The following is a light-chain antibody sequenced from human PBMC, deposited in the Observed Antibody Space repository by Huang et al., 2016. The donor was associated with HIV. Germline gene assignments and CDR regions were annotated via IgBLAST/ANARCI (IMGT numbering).Light chain of an antibody. V-gene: IGKV3-11*01. Sequence: EIVLTQSPATLSLSPGETATLSCRASQSVTRSLAWYQQKPGQAPRLVIYDTSNTAPGIAARFSGSGSGTDYTLTISNLDPDDFAVYYCQQRSESITFGPGTKVEFK. CDR3: QQRSESIT. J-gene: IGKJ3*01. CDR1: QSVTRS. CDR2: DTS.